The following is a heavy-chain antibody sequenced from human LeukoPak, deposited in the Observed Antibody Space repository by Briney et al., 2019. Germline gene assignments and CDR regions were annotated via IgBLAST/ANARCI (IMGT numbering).Heavy chain of an antibody. V-gene: IGHV4-4*02. Sequence: SETLSLTCAVSSGSIISSKWWTWVRQPPGGGLEWIGEIYQTGTTNYNPSLKSRVTMSLDKSQNQFSLMLNSVTAADTAVYYCARGCSSLNCYEPFDYWGQGTLVTLSS. CDR2: IYQTGTT. CDR1: SGSIISSKW. J-gene: IGHJ4*02. CDR3: ARGCSSLNCYEPFDY. D-gene: IGHD2-2*01.